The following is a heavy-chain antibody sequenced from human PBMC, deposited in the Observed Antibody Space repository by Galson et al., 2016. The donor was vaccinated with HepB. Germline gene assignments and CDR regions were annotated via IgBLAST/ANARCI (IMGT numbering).Heavy chain of an antibody. J-gene: IGHJ4*02. CDR3: AKDKWGGSGWSWYYFGY. CDR2: ISGSGGST. V-gene: IGHV3-23*01. Sequence: SLRLSCAASGFTFSSYAMSWVRQAPGKGLEWVSAISGSGGSTYYADSVKGRFTISRDNSKNTLYLQMNSLRAEDTAVYYCAKDKWGGSGWSWYYFGYWGQGTLVTVSS. D-gene: IGHD6-19*01. CDR1: GFTFSSYA.